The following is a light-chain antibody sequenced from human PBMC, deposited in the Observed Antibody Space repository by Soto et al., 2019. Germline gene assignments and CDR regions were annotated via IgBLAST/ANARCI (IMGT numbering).Light chain of an antibody. CDR3: SSYTSSSTHVV. J-gene: IGLJ2*01. CDR2: EVS. CDR1: SSDVGGYNY. Sequence: QSALTQPASVSGSPGQSITISCTGTSSDVGGYNYVSWYPQHPGKAPKLMIYEVSNRPSGVSNRFSGSKSGNTASLTISGLQAEDEADYYCSSYTSSSTHVVFGGGTQLTV. V-gene: IGLV2-14*01.